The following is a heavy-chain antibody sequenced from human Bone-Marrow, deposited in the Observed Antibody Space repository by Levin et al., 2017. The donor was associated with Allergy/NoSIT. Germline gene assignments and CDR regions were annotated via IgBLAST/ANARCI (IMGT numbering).Heavy chain of an antibody. V-gene: IGHV3-43*01. CDR1: GFIFDDST. CDR2: LSWNGGSI. J-gene: IGHJ4*02. Sequence: LSLTCAASGFIFDDSTLLWVRQAPGKGLEWVSLLSWNGGSIYYADSVRGRFTISRDNSKNSLYLQMNSLRSEDTALYYCTKSKVGWLPRRGYYLDSWGQGTLVTVSS. D-gene: IGHD3-10*01. CDR3: TKSKVGWLPRRGYYLDS.